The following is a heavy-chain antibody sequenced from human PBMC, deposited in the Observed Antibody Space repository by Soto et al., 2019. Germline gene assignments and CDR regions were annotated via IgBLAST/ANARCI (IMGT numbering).Heavy chain of an antibody. J-gene: IGHJ5*01. Sequence: QVQLVQSGAEVKKPGSSVKVSCKASGGTFSSYAISWVRQAPGQGLEWMGGIIPIFGTANYAQKFQGRVTITADESTSTAYIVMRSLVPEVTGVYYSARVVRWPLIAAAGTVVSPSWGHGTLVTVSS. CDR3: ARVVRWPLIAAAGTVVSPS. CDR1: GGTFSSYA. D-gene: IGHD6-13*01. CDR2: IIPIFGTA. V-gene: IGHV1-69*01.